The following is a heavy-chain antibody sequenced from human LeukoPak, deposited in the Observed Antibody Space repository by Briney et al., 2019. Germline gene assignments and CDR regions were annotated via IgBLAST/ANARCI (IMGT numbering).Heavy chain of an antibody. CDR3: ARQALFSSTSLYWFDP. CDR2: IDPSDSYT. V-gene: IGHV5-10-1*01. Sequence: GESLKISCNGSGYXFTSYWISWVRQMPGKGLEWMGRIDPSDSYTNYSPSFQGHVTISADKSISTAYLQWSSLKASDTAMYYCARQALFSSTSLYWFDPWGQGTLVTVSS. CDR1: GYXFTSYW. J-gene: IGHJ5*02. D-gene: IGHD2-2*01.